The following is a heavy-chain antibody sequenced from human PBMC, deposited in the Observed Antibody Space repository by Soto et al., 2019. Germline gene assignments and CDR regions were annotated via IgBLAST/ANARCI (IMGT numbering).Heavy chain of an antibody. D-gene: IGHD3-22*01. V-gene: IGHV4-59*01. CDR2: IYYGGSI. CDR3: KGAYYDFSGYSLAP. Sequence: PSETLSLTCSVSGGSISSGYWTWIRQPPGKGLEWIGYIYYGGSINYNPSLKSRVIISVDTAKNQFSLRLSSVSAADTAVYYCKGAYYDFSGYSLAPWGKGTSVPVSS. CDR1: GGSISSGY. J-gene: IGHJ5*02.